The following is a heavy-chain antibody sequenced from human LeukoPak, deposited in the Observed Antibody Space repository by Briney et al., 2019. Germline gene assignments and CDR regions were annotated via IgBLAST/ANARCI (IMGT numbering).Heavy chain of an antibody. Sequence: GGSLRLSCAASGFTFSSYSMNWVRQAPGKGLEWVSSISSSSSYIYYADSVKGRFTICRDNAKNSLYLQMNSLRAEDTAVYYCARGNYDSSGYYLDYWGQGTLVTVSS. D-gene: IGHD3-22*01. CDR2: ISSSSSYI. V-gene: IGHV3-21*01. CDR3: ARGNYDSSGYYLDY. J-gene: IGHJ4*02. CDR1: GFTFSSYS.